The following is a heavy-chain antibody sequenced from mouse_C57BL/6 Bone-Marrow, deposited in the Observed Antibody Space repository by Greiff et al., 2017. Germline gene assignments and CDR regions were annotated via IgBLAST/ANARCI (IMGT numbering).Heavy chain of an antibody. Sequence: EVQLVESGGGLVKPGGSLKLSCAASGFTFSDYGMHWVRPAPEKGLEWVAYISSGSSTIYYADTVKGRFTISRDNAKNTLFLQMTSLRSEDTAMYYCAREVLLLGFAYWGQGTLVTVSA. CDR1: GFTFSDYG. CDR2: ISSGSSTI. V-gene: IGHV5-17*01. J-gene: IGHJ3*01. D-gene: IGHD1-1*01. CDR3: AREVLLLGFAY.